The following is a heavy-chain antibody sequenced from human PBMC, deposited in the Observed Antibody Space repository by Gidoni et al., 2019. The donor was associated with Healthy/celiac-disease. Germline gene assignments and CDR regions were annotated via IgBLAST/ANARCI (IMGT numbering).Heavy chain of an antibody. D-gene: IGHD3-10*01. CDR3: ARGGGGFDP. V-gene: IGHV3-30*04. J-gene: IGHJ5*02. Sequence: QVQLVESGGGVVQPGRSLRLSCAAAGFTFRSYAMHWVRQAPGTGPEWVAVISYDGSNKYYADSVKGRFTISRDNSKNTLYLQMNSLRAEDTAVYYCARGGGGFDPWGQGTLVTVSS. CDR2: ISYDGSNK. CDR1: GFTFRSYA.